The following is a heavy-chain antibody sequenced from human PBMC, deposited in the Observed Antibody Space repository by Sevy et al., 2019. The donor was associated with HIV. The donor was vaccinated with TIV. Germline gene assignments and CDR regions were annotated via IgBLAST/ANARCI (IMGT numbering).Heavy chain of an antibody. CDR3: TRTTVTNDAFDI. J-gene: IGHJ3*02. CDR2: IRSKANSYAT. D-gene: IGHD4-17*01. V-gene: IGHV3-73*01. Sequence: GGSLRLPCAASGFTFSGSAMHWVRQASGKGLEWVGRIRSKANSYATAYAASVKGRFTISRDDSKNTAYLQMNSLKTEDTAVYYCTRTTVTNDAFDIWGQGTMVTVSS. CDR1: GFTFSGSA.